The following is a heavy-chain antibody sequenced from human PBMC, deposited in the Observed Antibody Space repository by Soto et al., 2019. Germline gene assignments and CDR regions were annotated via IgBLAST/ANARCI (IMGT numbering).Heavy chain of an antibody. J-gene: IGHJ6*02. Sequence: SETLSLTCTVSGGSISSGGYYWSWVRQPPGKGLEWIGEIYHSGSTNYNPSLKSRVTISVDKSKNQFSLKLSSVTAADTAVYYCARAGRGYCSGGSCYSGLHGMDVWGQGTTVTVSS. CDR2: IYHSGST. CDR3: ARAGRGYCSGGSCYSGLHGMDV. CDR1: GGSISSGGYY. V-gene: IGHV4-39*07. D-gene: IGHD2-15*01.